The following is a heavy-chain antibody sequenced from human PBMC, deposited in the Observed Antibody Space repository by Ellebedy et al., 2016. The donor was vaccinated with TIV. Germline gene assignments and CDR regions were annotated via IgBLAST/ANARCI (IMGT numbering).Heavy chain of an antibody. CDR1: GYTFTGYY. J-gene: IGHJ6*02. CDR2: INPNSGGT. V-gene: IGHV1-2*02. CDR3: ARALLLWFGELLEVGRDYGMDV. Sequence: ASVKVSCKASGYTFTGYYMHWVRQAPGQGLEWMGWINPNSGGTNYAQKFQGRVTMTRDTSISTAYMELSRLRSDDTAVYYCARALLLWFGELLEVGRDYGMDVWGQGTTVTVSS. D-gene: IGHD3-10*01.